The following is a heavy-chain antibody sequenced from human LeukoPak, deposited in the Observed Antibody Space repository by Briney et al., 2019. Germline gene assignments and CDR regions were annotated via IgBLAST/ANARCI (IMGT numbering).Heavy chain of an antibody. Sequence: SETLSLTCAVSGGSISSSNWWSWVRQPPGKGLEWIGEIYHSGSTNYSPSLKSRVTISVDKSKNQFSLKLSSVTAADTAVYYCARGAAAHRGGPVHYWGQGTLVTVSS. V-gene: IGHV4-4*02. D-gene: IGHD2-2*01. CDR1: GGSISSSNW. CDR2: IYHSGST. J-gene: IGHJ4*02. CDR3: ARGAAAHRGGPVHY.